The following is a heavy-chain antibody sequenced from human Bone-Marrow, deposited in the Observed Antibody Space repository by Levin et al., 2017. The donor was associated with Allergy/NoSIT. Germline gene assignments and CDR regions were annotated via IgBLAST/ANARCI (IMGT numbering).Heavy chain of an antibody. D-gene: IGHD4-17*01. Sequence: SQTLSLTCTVSGYSISSGYYWGWVRQPPGKGLEWIGSLYHSGTSHFNPSLKSRVIMSVDTSKNEFSLKLNSVTAADTAVYYCARVTTAIYWYFNLWGRGTLVTVSS. CDR2: LYHSGTS. V-gene: IGHV4-38-2*02. CDR3: ARVTTAIYWYFNL. CDR1: GYSISSGYY. J-gene: IGHJ2*01.